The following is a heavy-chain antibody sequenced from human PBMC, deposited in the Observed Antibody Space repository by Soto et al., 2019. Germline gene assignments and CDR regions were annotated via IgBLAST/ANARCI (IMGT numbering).Heavy chain of an antibody. CDR3: AIKTGGEPHYYYGMDV. CDR1: GGTFSSYA. J-gene: IGHJ6*02. CDR2: IIPIFGTA. Sequence: QVQLVQSGAEVKKPGSSVKVSCKASGGTFSSYAISWVRQAPGQGLEWMGGIIPIFGTANYAQKFQGRVTITADESTSTAYMELSSLRSEDTAVYYGAIKTGGEPHYYYGMDVWGQGTTVTVSS. D-gene: IGHD3-16*01. V-gene: IGHV1-69*01.